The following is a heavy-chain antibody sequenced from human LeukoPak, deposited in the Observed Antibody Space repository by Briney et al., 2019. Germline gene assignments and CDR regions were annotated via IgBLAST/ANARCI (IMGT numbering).Heavy chain of an antibody. V-gene: IGHV4-39*01. Sequence: SETLSLTCTVSGGSISSSSFYWGWIRQPPGKGLEWIGSAYYRGSTYYNPSLKSRVTISVDTSKNQFSLMLSSVTAADTSVYYCARLGAPPEIAVGFFWGQGTLVTVSP. CDR2: AYYRGST. CDR3: ARLGAPPEIAVGFF. D-gene: IGHD6-19*01. CDR1: GGSISSSSFY. J-gene: IGHJ4*02.